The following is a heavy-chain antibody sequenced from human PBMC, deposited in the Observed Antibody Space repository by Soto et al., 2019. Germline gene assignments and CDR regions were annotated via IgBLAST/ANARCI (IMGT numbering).Heavy chain of an antibody. CDR2: NSAYNGNV. CDR1: GYTFSNYG. V-gene: IGHV1-18*01. J-gene: IGHJ4*02. Sequence: QVQLVQSGAEVKKPGASVKVSCKASGYTFSNYGITWVRQAPGQGLEWIGWNSAYNGNVNYVQKFQGRLTMTTDTSTSTAYMELRSLRSDDTAVYYCARDALSSSGSYYSFHWGQGTLVTVSS. CDR3: ARDALSSSGSYYSFH. D-gene: IGHD1-26*01.